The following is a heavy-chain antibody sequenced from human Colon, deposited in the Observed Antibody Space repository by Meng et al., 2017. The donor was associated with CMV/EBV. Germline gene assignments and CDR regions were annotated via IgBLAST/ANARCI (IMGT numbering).Heavy chain of an antibody. Sequence: SGYIVYDYYQQWVRQAARQGLGGRGQFNPNSGGKNEGQKFQGRINNTKEPSITTAFLEMNKLMTDDTAIYYCAREGQFCGEQNFDYWGQGTLVTVSS. J-gene: IGHJ4*02. D-gene: IGHD3-10*01. CDR1: GYIVYDYY. CDR2: FNPNSGGK. CDR3: AREGQFCGEQNFDY. V-gene: IGHV1-2*01.